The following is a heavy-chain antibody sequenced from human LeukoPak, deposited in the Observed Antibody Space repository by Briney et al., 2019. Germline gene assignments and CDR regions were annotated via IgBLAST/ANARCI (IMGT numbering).Heavy chain of an antibody. V-gene: IGHV3-23*01. Sequence: PGGSLLLSCAASGFTFSSFAMSWVRPAPGKGLEWVSVIGGGGDNTYYAGSVKGRFTISRDNSKNTLYLQMNSLRAEDTAIYYCAKNRGSSCYSALDCWGQGTLVTVSS. CDR2: IGGGGDNT. D-gene: IGHD2-15*01. CDR3: AKNRGSSCYSALDC. CDR1: GFTFSSFA. J-gene: IGHJ4*02.